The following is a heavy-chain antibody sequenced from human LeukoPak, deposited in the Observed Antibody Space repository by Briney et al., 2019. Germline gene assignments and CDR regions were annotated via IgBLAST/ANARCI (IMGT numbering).Heavy chain of an antibody. D-gene: IGHD1-1*01. J-gene: IGHJ3*01. CDR2: IYYSGSP. V-gene: IGHV4-59*01. CDR3: AGDVMSTALDAFDV. CDR1: GGSINSYY. Sequence: SETLSLTCTVSGGSINSYYWNWIRQPPGKGLELIGYIYYSGSPTYNPSLKSRVTISVDTSKNQFSLQLSSVTAADTAVYYCAGDVMSTALDAFDVWGQGTMVTVSS.